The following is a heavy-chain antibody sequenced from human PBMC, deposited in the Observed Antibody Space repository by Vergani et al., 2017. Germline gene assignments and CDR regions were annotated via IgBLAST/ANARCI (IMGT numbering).Heavy chain of an antibody. D-gene: IGHD3-3*01. Sequence: EVQLVESGGGLVQPGGSLRLSCAASGFTFSSYWMSWVRQAPGKGLEWVANIKQDGSEKYYVDSVKGRFTISRDNAKNSLYLQMNSLRAEDTAVYYCARHIYYDCWSGYLEGHPTDYWGQGTLVTVSS. CDR2: IKQDGSEK. CDR3: ARHIYYDCWSGYLEGHPTDY. J-gene: IGHJ4*02. V-gene: IGHV3-7*01. CDR1: GFTFSSYW.